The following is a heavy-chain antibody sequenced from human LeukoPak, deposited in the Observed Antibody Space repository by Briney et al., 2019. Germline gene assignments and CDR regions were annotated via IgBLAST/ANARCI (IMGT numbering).Heavy chain of an antibody. CDR2: ISGSGGST. CDR3: AKDRYYHSSGYYGIFDY. V-gene: IGHV3-23*01. Sequence: GGPLRLSCAASGFTFSSYAMSWVRQAPGKGLEWVSSISGSGGSTYYADSVKGRFTISRDNSKNTLYLQMNSLRAEDTAVYYCAKDRYYHSSGYYGIFDYWGQGTLVTVSS. D-gene: IGHD3-22*01. J-gene: IGHJ4*02. CDR1: GFTFSSYA.